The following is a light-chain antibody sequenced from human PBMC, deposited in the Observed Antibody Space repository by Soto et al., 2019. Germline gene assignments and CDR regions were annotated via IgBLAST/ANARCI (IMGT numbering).Light chain of an antibody. CDR1: SSDVGGFNS. V-gene: IGLV2-14*01. CDR2: EVT. J-gene: IGLJ1*01. Sequence: QSVLTQPRSVSGSPGQSVTISCTGTSSDVGGFNSVSWYQQHPGKAPKLMIYEVTDRPSGVSNRFSGSKSGNTASLTISGLQAEDEAEYYCSSYTNINTRACVFGTGTKLTVL. CDR3: SSYTNINTRACV.